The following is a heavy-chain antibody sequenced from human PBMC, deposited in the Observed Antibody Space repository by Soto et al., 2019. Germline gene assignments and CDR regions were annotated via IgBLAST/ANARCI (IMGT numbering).Heavy chain of an antibody. CDR3: AISYLSSVGMDV. CDR1: GGPISSGDYY. CDR2: IYYSGST. D-gene: IGHD3-10*01. V-gene: IGHV4-30-4*01. J-gene: IGHJ6*02. Sequence: SETLSLTCTVSGGPISSGDYYWSWIRQPPGKGLEWIGYIYYSGSTYYNPSLKSRVTISVDTSKNQFSLKLSSVTAADTAVYYCAISYLSSVGMDVWGQGTTVTVSS.